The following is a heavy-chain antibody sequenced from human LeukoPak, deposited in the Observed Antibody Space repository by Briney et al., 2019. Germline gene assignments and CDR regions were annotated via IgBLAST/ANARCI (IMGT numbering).Heavy chain of an antibody. CDR1: GFTFTTYW. Sequence: GGSLRLSCAASGFTFTTYWMHWVRQAPGKGLVWVSHINSDGSITSYADSVKGRFTISRDNAKNTLYLQTNSLRAEDTAVYYCARDAVDTANAVWGQGTTVTVSS. V-gene: IGHV3-74*01. CDR3: ARDAVDTANAV. J-gene: IGHJ6*02. D-gene: IGHD5-18*01. CDR2: INSDGSIT.